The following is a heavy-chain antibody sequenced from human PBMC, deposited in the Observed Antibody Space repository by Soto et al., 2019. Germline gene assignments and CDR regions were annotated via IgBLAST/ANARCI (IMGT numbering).Heavy chain of an antibody. CDR3: ASSSLQYYYDSSGHYYN. CDR2: IIPIFGTA. CDR1: GGTFSSYA. V-gene: IGHV1-69*13. D-gene: IGHD3-22*01. J-gene: IGHJ4*02. Sequence: SVQVSCKASGGTFSSYAISWVRQAPGQGLEWMGGIIPIFGTANYAQKFQGRVTITADESTSTAYMELSSLRSEDTAVYYCASSSLQYYYDSSGHYYNWGQGTLVTVSS.